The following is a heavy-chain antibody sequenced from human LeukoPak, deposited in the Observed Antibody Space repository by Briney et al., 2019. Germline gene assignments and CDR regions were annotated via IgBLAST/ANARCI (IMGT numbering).Heavy chain of an antibody. CDR1: GYTFTSNG. V-gene: IGHV1-69*13. Sequence: GASVKVSCKASGYTFTSNGISWVRQAPGQGLEWMGGIIPIFGTANYAQKFQGRVTITADESTSTAYMELSSLRSEDTAVYYCARGVVRDGYNSYLDYWGQGTLVTVSS. CDR2: IIPIFGTA. D-gene: IGHD5-24*01. J-gene: IGHJ4*02. CDR3: ARGVVRDGYNSYLDY.